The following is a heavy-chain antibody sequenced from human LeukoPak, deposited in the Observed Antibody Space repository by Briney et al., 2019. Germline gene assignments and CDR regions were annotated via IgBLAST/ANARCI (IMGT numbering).Heavy chain of an antibody. CDR3: AKDRMVRGVIITSDY. D-gene: IGHD3-10*01. CDR2: ISSSSSYI. J-gene: IGHJ4*02. V-gene: IGHV3-21*01. CDR1: GFTFSSYS. Sequence: GGSLRLSCAASGFTFSSYSMNWVRQAPGKGLEWVSSISSSSSYIYYADSVKGRFTISRDNAKNSLYLQMNSLRAEDTAVYYCAKDRMVRGVIITSDYWGQGTLVTVSS.